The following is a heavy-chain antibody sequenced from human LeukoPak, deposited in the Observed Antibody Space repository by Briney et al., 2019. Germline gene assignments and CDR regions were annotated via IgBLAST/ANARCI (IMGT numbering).Heavy chain of an antibody. CDR2: IIPILGIA. V-gene: IGHV1-69*04. D-gene: IGHD2-2*01. CDR3: ARDRSSTSSATPYYYGMDV. Sequence: SVKVSCKASGGTFSSYAISWVRQAPGQGLEWMGRIIPILGIANYAQKFQGRVTITADKSTSTAYMELSSLRSEDTAVYYCARDRSSTSSATPYYYGMDVWGQGTTVTVSS. J-gene: IGHJ6*02. CDR1: GGTFSSYA.